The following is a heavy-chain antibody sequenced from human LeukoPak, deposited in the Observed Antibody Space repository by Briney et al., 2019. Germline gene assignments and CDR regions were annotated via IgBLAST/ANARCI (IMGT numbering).Heavy chain of an antibody. CDR3: AKDPTDIVVVVAADYYYYYMDV. V-gene: IGHV3-30*02. CDR2: IRYDGSNK. D-gene: IGHD2-15*01. CDR1: GFTFSSYA. J-gene: IGHJ6*03. Sequence: GGSLRLSCAASGFTFSSYAMSWVRQAPGKGLEWVAFIRYDGSNKYYADSVKGRFTISRDNSKNTLYLQMNSLRAEDTAVYYCAKDPTDIVVVVAADYYYYYMDVWGKGTTVTVSS.